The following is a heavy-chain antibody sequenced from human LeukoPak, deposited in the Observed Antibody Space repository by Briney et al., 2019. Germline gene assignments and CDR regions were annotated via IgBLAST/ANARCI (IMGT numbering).Heavy chain of an antibody. D-gene: IGHD3-10*01. Sequence: PGRSLRLSCAASGFTFSSHGMHWVRQAPGKGLEWVAVISYDGSNKYYADSVKGRFTISRDNSKNTLYLQMNSLRAEDTAVYYCAKDLVTMVRGVIIAAYYYYGMDVWGKGTTATVSS. CDR2: ISYDGSNK. CDR1: GFTFSSHG. J-gene: IGHJ6*04. CDR3: AKDLVTMVRGVIIAAYYYYGMDV. V-gene: IGHV3-30*18.